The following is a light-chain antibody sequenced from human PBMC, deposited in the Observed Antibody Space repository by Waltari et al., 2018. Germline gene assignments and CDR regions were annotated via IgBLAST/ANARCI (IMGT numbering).Light chain of an antibody. CDR2: DAS. Sequence: IQLTQSPPYLFASVGDRITIACQASQDISNYLNWYQQKPGKAPKLLISDASNLETGVPSRFSGSQSATYFTLTISNLQPEDIATYYCQRYDNLPVFAFGPGTKVNIK. J-gene: IGKJ3*01. V-gene: IGKV1-33*01. CDR3: QRYDNLPVFA. CDR1: QDISNY.